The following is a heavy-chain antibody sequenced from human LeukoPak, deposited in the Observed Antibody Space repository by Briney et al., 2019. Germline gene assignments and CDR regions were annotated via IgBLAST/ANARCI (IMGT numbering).Heavy chain of an antibody. Sequence: GGSLRLSCAASGFTFSDHYMDWVRQAPGKGLEWVGRTRNKANSYTTEYAASVKGRFTISRDDSKNSLYLQMNSLKTEDTAVYYCARDSYYGSGSYDYWGQGTLVTVSS. V-gene: IGHV3-72*01. D-gene: IGHD3-10*01. CDR3: ARDSYYGSGSYDY. J-gene: IGHJ4*02. CDR1: GFTFSDHY. CDR2: TRNKANSYTT.